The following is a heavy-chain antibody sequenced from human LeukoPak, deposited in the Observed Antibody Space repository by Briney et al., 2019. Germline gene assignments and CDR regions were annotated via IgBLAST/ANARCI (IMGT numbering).Heavy chain of an antibody. V-gene: IGHV3-30-3*01. CDR2: ISYDGSNK. CDR3: AREPGYCYGMDV. D-gene: IGHD2-2*01. CDR1: GFTFSSYA. J-gene: IGHJ6*02. Sequence: GGSLRLSCAASGFTFSSYAMHWVRQAPGKGLEWVAVISYDGSNKYYADSVKGRFTISRDNSKNTLYLQMNSLRAEDTAVYYCAREPGYCYGMDVWGQGTTVTVSS.